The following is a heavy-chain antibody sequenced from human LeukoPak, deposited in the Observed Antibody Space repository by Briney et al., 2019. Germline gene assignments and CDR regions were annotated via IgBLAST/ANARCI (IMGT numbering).Heavy chain of an antibody. J-gene: IGHJ6*02. CDR3: ARGSIQLSYYYYGMDV. V-gene: IGHV3-48*03. CDR1: GFIFSSYE. Sequence: GGSLRLSCAASGFIFSSYEMNWVRQAPGKGLEWVSYISSSGSTIYYADSVKGRFTISRDNAKNSLYLQMNSLRAEDTAVYYCARGSIQLSYYYYGMDVWGQGTTVTVSS. CDR2: ISSSGSTI. D-gene: IGHD5-18*01.